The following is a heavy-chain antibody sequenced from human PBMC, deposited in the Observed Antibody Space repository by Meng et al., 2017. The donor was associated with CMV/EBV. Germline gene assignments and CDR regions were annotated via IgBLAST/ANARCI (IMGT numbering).Heavy chain of an antibody. V-gene: IGHV1-2*02. CDR2: INPNNGGT. CDR1: GHTFPDYY. J-gene: IGHJ4*02. Sequence: QVQLVQSGAEVKKPGASVKVSCKTSGHTFPDYYINWVRQAPGQGLEWMGWINPNNGGTNYAQKFQGRVTMARDTTDNTVYMELSSLGADDTALYFCARGGDSWYSDYWGQGTLVTVSS. D-gene: IGHD1-26*01. CDR3: ARGGDSWYSDY.